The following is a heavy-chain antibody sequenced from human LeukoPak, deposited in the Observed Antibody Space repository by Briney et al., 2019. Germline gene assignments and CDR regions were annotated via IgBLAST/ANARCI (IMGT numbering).Heavy chain of an antibody. V-gene: IGHV4-59*01. CDR3: ARGLHDHYYYYGMDV. CDR1: GGSIRSYY. J-gene: IGHJ6*02. CDR2: IYYSGST. Sequence: SETLSLTCTVSGGSIRSYYWSWIRQPPGKGLEWIGYIYYSGSTNYNASLKSRVTMSVDTSKNQFSLKVSSVTAADTAVYYCARGLHDHYYYYGMDVWGQGTTVTVSS. D-gene: IGHD2-15*01.